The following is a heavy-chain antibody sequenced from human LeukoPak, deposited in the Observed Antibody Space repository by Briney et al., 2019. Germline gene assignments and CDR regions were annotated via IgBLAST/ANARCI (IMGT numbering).Heavy chain of an antibody. V-gene: IGHV3-74*01. Sequence: GGPLRLLCVPTRFHFYNEYMHWLPQAPGKGLVWVSRITTDGSTTYADSVRGRFTISRDNAKNTLYLQMNSLRAEDTAVYYCARDYPGEHNAFDIWGQGTMISVSS. CDR3: ARDYPGEHNAFDI. J-gene: IGHJ3*02. D-gene: IGHD7-27*01. CDR2: ITTDGSTT. CDR1: RFHFYNEY.